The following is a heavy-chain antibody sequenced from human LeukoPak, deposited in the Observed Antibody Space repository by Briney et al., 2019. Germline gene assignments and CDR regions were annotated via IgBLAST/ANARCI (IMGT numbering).Heavy chain of an antibody. Sequence: SQTLSLTCAISGDSVSSNSAAWNWIRQSPSRGLEWLGRTYYRSKWYNDYAVSVKSRITINPDTSKNQFSLQLNSVTPEDTAVYYCAREVDSGSYFSVSGSLYYMDVWGKGTTVTVSS. D-gene: IGHD1-26*01. J-gene: IGHJ6*03. CDR1: GDSVSSNSAA. CDR3: AREVDSGSYFSVSGSLYYMDV. V-gene: IGHV6-1*01. CDR2: TYYRSKWYN.